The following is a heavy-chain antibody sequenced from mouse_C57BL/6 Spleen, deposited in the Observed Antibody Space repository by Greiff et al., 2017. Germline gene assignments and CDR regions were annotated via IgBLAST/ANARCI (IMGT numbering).Heavy chain of an antibody. CDR3: ARPTMWYFDV. J-gene: IGHJ1*03. CDR2: ISSGGSYT. CDR1: GFTFSSYG. Sequence: DVLLVESGGDLVKPGGSLKLSCAASGFTFSSYGMSWVRQTPDKRLEWVATISSGGSYTYYPDSVKGRFTISRDNAKNTLYLQMSSLKSEDTAMYCCARPTMWYFDVWGTGTTVTVSS. V-gene: IGHV5-6*01. D-gene: IGHD2-1*01.